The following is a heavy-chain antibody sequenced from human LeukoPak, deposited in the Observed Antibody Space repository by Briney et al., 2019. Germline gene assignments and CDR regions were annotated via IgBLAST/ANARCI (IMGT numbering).Heavy chain of an antibody. CDR1: GGSISSSSYY. CDR3: ASQSLERYSGSWYYFDY. J-gene: IGHJ4*02. V-gene: IGHV4-39*01. Sequence: SETLSLTCTVSGGSISSSSYYWGWIRQPPGKGLEWIGSIYYSGSTYYNPSLKSRVTISVDTSKNQFSLKLSSVTAADTAVYYCASQSLERYSGSWYYFDYWGQGTLVTVSS. CDR2: IYYSGST. D-gene: IGHD6-13*01.